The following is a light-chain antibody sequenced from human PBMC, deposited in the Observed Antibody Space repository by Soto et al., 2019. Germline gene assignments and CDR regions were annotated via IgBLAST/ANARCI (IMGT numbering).Light chain of an antibody. CDR3: QKYGGSPPWT. J-gene: IGKJ1*01. CDR1: QSVSNNY. CDR2: GAS. Sequence: IVMTQSPGTLSLSPGERATLSCRASQSVSNNYLAWYQQRPGQAPRLLIFGASSRAIGIPDRFSGSGSGTEFTLSISRLEPEDFAIYYCQKYGGSPPWTFGRGTKVDIK. V-gene: IGKV3-20*01.